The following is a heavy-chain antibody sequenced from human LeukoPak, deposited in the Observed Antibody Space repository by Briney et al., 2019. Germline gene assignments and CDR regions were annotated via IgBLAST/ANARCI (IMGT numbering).Heavy chain of an antibody. CDR1: GFTFSSYG. Sequence: GRSLRLSCAASGFTFSSYGMHWVRQAPGKGLEWVAVIWYDGSNKYYADSMKGRFTISRDNSKNTLYLQMNSLRAEDTAVYYCARKVYDSSDHAFDIWGQGTMVTVSS. J-gene: IGHJ3*02. D-gene: IGHD3-22*01. CDR2: IWYDGSNK. CDR3: ARKVYDSSDHAFDI. V-gene: IGHV3-33*01.